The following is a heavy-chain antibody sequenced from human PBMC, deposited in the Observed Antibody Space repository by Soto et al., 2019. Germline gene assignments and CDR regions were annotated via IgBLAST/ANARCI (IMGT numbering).Heavy chain of an antibody. J-gene: IGHJ4*02. V-gene: IGHV4-30-4*02. D-gene: IGHD6-19*01. CDR1: GGSISSGDYY. CDR2: IYYSGST. CDR3: ARDLMGSVAGFDY. Sequence: PSETLSLTCSVSGGSISSGDYYWNWIRQPPGKGLEWIGHIYYSGSTYYNSSLKSRVTISLDTSKNQFSLKLSSVTAADTAVYYCARDLMGSVAGFDYWGQGTLVTVSS.